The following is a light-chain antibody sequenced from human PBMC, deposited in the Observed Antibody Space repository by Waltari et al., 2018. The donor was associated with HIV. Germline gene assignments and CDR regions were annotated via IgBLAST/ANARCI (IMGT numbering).Light chain of an antibody. Sequence: SYVLTQAPSVSVSPGQTATMSCGTLGTYRVPWYLQKPGRAPVLVVSDDNERFSGTPARMSGANSGSRATLTISNVEAGDEAVYYCQVWDRSYKEAVFGGGT. V-gene: IGLV3-21*02. CDR3: QVWDRSYKEAV. CDR2: DDN. CDR1: TLGTYR. J-gene: IGLJ2*01.